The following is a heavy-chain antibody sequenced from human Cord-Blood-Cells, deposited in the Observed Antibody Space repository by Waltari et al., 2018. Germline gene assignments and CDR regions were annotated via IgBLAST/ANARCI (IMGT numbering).Heavy chain of an antibody. J-gene: IGHJ4*02. Sequence: EVQQVESGRGLVQPGWSLRPSCAASGSPSCSCSLNWVRQAPGKGLEWVSSISSSSSYIYYADSVKGRFTISRDNAKNSLYLQMNSLRAEDTAVYYCARGGGSGYYFDYWGQGTLVTVSS. V-gene: IGHV3-21*01. CDR1: GSPSCSCS. D-gene: IGHD3-22*01. CDR2: ISSSSSYI. CDR3: ARGGGSGYYFDY.